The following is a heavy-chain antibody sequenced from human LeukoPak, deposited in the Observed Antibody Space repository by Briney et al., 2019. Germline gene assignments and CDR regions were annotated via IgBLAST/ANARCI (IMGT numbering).Heavy chain of an antibody. CDR3: AGGSGYYPFSYFDS. V-gene: IGHV3-23*01. D-gene: IGHD3-22*01. CDR2: ISGSGGST. Sequence: GGSLRLTCAASGFTFSSYAMSWVRQAPGKGLEWVSAISGSGGSTYYADSVKGRFTISRDNSKNTLYLQMNSLRAEDTAVYYCAGGSGYYPFSYFDSWGQGTLVTVSS. CDR1: GFTFSSYA. J-gene: IGHJ4*02.